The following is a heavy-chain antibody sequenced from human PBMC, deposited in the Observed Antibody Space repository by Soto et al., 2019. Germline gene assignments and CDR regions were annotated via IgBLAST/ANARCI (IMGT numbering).Heavy chain of an antibody. CDR1: GFTFSNYD. CDR2: ISNSGGSK. D-gene: IGHD3-10*01. Sequence: GGSLRLSCAASGFTFSNYDVGWVRQAPGKGLEWVSTISNSGGSKYYADSVKGRFTISRDNSKNTLYLQMDILRPEDTAVYYCAKEFGWEFLLCHAYYNAVIDVWGQGTTVTVS. CDR3: AKEFGWEFLLCHAYYNAVIDV. J-gene: IGHJ6*02. V-gene: IGHV3-23*01.